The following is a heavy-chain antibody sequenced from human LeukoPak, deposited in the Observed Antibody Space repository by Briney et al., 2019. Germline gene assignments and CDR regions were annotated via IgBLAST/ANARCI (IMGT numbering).Heavy chain of an antibody. Sequence: KPSETLSLTCTVSGGSISSSSHYWGWIRQPPGKGLEWIGSIDYSGSTYYSPSLKSRVTISVDTSKNQFSLKLNSVTAADTAVYYCARIVVVITGIDYWGQGTLVTVSS. CDR1: GGSISSSSHY. J-gene: IGHJ4*02. D-gene: IGHD3-22*01. CDR2: IDYSGST. CDR3: ARIVVVITGIDY. V-gene: IGHV4-39*01.